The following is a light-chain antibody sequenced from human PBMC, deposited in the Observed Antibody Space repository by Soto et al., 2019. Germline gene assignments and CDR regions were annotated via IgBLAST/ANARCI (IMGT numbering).Light chain of an antibody. CDR1: QSISSD. CDR3: QPSYSTPT. CDR2: AAS. Sequence: DIQMTQSPSSLSASVGDRVTITCRSSQSISSDLNWYQQKPGKAPKLLIYAASSLQSGVPSRFSGSGAGTDFNLTISSLQPEDFATYYCQPSYSTPTFGHGTKLQIK. V-gene: IGKV1-39*01. J-gene: IGKJ2*01.